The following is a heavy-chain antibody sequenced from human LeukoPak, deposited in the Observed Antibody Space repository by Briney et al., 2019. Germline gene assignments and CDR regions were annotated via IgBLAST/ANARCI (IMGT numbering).Heavy chain of an antibody. V-gene: IGHV4-34*01. J-gene: IGHJ3*02. CDR1: GGSFSGYY. CDR3: ARANYYDNSGYSRGAFDI. Sequence: SETLSLTCAVYGGSFSGYYWSWIRQPPGKGLEWIGEINHSGSTNYNPSLKSRVTTSVDTSKNQFSLKLTSVTAADTALYYCARANYYDNSGYSRGAFDIWGPGTMVTVSS. D-gene: IGHD3-22*01. CDR2: INHSGST.